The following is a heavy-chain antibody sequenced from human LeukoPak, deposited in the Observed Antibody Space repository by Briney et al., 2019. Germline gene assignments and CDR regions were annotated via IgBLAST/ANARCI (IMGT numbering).Heavy chain of an antibody. V-gene: IGHV4-34*01. CDR2: INHSGST. D-gene: IGHD6-13*01. CDR1: GRSFSVYY. Sequence: AETLSLTCAVYGRSFSVYYLSWVRQPPGKGLEWVWEINHSGSTNYNPSLKSRVTISVDTSKKQFYLKLSSVTAADTAVYYCARVAAAGLSNWLDPRGQGTLVTVSS. CDR3: ARVAAAGLSNWLDP. J-gene: IGHJ5*02.